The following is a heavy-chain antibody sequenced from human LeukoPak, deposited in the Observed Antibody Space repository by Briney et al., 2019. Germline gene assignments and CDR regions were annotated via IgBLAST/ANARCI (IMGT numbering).Heavy chain of an antibody. J-gene: IGHJ2*01. CDR1: GFTFSNYV. Sequence: GGSLRLSCAASGFTFSNYVMHWVRQAPGKGLEWVSRISSGGSIYYADSVKRRVSTARDNSKNTQYLQMNSLRAEDTAVYDCAKDRNGSDSNQWGYFDLWGRGTLVTVST. V-gene: IGHV3-23*01. CDR3: AKDRNGSDSNQWGYFDL. D-gene: IGHD1-14*01. CDR2: ISSGGSI.